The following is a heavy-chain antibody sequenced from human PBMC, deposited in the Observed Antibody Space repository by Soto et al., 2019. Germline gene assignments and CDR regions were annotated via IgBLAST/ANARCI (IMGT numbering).Heavy chain of an antibody. CDR1: GYTFTNFG. D-gene: IGHD2-15*01. CDR3: ARGGTPSDF. Sequence: QVQLVQSGAEVKKPGASVKVSCKASGYTFTNFGISWVRQAPGQGLEWMGWISAYNGNTNYAQNFQGRVTMTTDTTTISAYIVLRCLRSDDTSVYYCARGGTPSDFWGQGTLVTVSS. CDR2: ISAYNGNT. V-gene: IGHV1-18*01. J-gene: IGHJ4*02.